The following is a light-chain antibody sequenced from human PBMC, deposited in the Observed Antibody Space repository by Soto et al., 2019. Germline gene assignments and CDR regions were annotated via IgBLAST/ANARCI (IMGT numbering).Light chain of an antibody. CDR3: TSYATGSAYV. V-gene: IGLV2-18*02. Sequence: QSAPTQPPSVSGSPGQSVTISCTGTSSDVGGYNRVSWYQQPPGKAPKLLIYDVSNRPSGGSTRFSGSKSGNTASLTISGLQAEDEADYYCTSYATGSAYVFGPGTKLTVL. CDR1: SSDVGGYNR. CDR2: DVS. J-gene: IGLJ1*01.